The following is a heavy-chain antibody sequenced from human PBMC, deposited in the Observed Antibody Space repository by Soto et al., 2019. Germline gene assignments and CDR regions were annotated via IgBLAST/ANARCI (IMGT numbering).Heavy chain of an antibody. CDR3: TMYYYDSSGYHAFDI. J-gene: IGHJ3*02. V-gene: IGHV1-69*12. CDR1: GGTFSSYA. Sequence: QVQLVQSGAEVKKPGSSVKVSCKASGGTFSSYAISWVRQAPGHGLEWMGGIIPIFGTANYAQKFQGRVTITADESTSTAYMELSSLRSEDTAVYYCTMYYYDSSGYHAFDIWGQGTMVTVSS. D-gene: IGHD3-22*01. CDR2: IIPIFGTA.